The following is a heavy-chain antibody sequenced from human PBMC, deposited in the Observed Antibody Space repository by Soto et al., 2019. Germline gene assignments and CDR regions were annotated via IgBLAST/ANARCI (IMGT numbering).Heavy chain of an antibody. CDR3: ARDRWGLDHKYCSGGSCYSKFDY. V-gene: IGHV3-7*01. D-gene: IGHD2-15*01. Sequence: EVQLVESGGGLVQPGGSPRLSCAASGFTFSSYWMSWVRQAPGKGLEWVANIKQDGSEKYYVDSVKGRFTISRDNAKNSLYLQMNSLRAEDTAVYYCARDRWGLDHKYCSGGSCYSKFDYWGQGTLVTVSS. CDR1: GFTFSSYW. J-gene: IGHJ4*02. CDR2: IKQDGSEK.